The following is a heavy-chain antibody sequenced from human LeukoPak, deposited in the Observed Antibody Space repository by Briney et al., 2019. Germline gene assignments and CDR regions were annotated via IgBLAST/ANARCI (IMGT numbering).Heavy chain of an antibody. CDR3: ARMYLWREPRAFDI. V-gene: IGHV4-61*02. CDR1: GGSISSGSYY. CDR2: IYTSGST. J-gene: IGHJ3*02. D-gene: IGHD2-8*01. Sequence: PSETLSLTCTVSGGSISSGSYYWSWIRQPAGKGLEWIGRIYTSGSTNYNPSLKSRVTISVDTSKNQFSLKLSSVTAADTAVYYCARMYLWREPRAFDIWGQGTMVTVSS.